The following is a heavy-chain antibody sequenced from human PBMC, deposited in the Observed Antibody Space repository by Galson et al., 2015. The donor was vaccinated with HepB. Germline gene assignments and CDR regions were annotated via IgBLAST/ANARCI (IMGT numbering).Heavy chain of an antibody. J-gene: IGHJ6*02. V-gene: IGHV3-33*01. Sequence: SLRLSCAASGFTFSSYGMHWVRQAPGKGLEWVAVIWYDGSNKYYADSVKGRFTISRDNSKNTLYLQMNSLRAEDTAVYYCARDNRVVITYYYYYYGMDVWGQGTTVTVSS. CDR1: GFTFSSYG. D-gene: IGHD3-22*01. CDR2: IWYDGSNK. CDR3: ARDNRVVITYYYYYYGMDV.